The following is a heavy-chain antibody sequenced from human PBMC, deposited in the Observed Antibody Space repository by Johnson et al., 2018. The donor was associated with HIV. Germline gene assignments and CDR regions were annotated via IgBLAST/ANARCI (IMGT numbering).Heavy chain of an antibody. Sequence: VQLVESGGGLVKPGGSLRLSCAASGFTFSDYYMSWIRQAPGKGLEWVSGINWNGGSTGYADSLKGRFTISRDNAKNSLYLQMNSLRGEDTAFYYCAKDISGYGDSVDDAFDIWGQGTMVTVSS. V-gene: IGHV3-20*04. D-gene: IGHD4-17*01. J-gene: IGHJ3*02. CDR3: AKDISGYGDSVDDAFDI. CDR2: INWNGGST. CDR1: GFTFSDYY.